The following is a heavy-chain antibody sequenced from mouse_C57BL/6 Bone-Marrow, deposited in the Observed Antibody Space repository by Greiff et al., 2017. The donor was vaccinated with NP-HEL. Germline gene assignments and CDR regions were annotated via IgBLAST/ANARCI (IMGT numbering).Heavy chain of an antibody. D-gene: IGHD1-1*01. CDR3: ARERALLLRHFDV. J-gene: IGHJ1*03. CDR1: GYTFTSYD. Sequence: VHLVESGPELVKPGASVKLSCKASGYTFTSYDINWVKQRPGQGLEWIGWIYPRDGSTKYNEKFKGKATLTVDTSSSTAYMELHSLTSEDSAVYFCARERALLLRHFDVWGTGTTVTVSS. CDR2: IYPRDGST. V-gene: IGHV1-85*01.